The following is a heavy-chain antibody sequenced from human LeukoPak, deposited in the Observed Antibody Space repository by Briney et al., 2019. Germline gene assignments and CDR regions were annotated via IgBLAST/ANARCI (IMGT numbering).Heavy chain of an antibody. V-gene: IGHV3-23*01. CDR2: ISGSGGST. CDR1: GFTFSSYA. D-gene: IGHD3-22*01. J-gene: IGHJ4*02. CDR3: AKFDSYSSGYYFGY. Sequence: GGSLRLSCAASGFTFSSYAMSWVRQAPGKGLEWGSAISGSGGSTYYADSVKGRFTISRDNSKNTLYLQMNSLRAEDTAVYYCAKFDSYSSGYYFGYWGQGTLVTVSS.